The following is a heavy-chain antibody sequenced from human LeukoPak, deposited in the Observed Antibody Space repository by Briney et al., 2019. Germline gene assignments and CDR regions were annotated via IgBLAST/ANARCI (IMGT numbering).Heavy chain of an antibody. V-gene: IGHV4-30-2*01. CDR1: GGSISSGGYS. CDR2: IYHSGST. CDR3: ARGYDSSSLYFDY. Sequence: SETLSLTCAVSGGSISSGGYSWNWIRQPPGKGLEWIGYIYHSGSTYYNPSLKSRVTISVDRSKNQFSLKPSSVTAADTAVYYCARGYDSSSLYFDYWGQGTLVTVSS. J-gene: IGHJ4*02. D-gene: IGHD3-22*01.